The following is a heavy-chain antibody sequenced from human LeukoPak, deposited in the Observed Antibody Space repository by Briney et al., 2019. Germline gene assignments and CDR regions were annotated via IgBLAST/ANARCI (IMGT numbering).Heavy chain of an antibody. CDR3: ARESSGYSIDY. Sequence: GGSLRLSCAASGFTFSSYWMSWVRQAPGKGLEWVANIKQDGSEKCYVDSVKGRFTISRDNAKNSLYLQMNSLRAEDTAVYYSARESSGYSIDYWGQGTLVTVSS. D-gene: IGHD3-22*01. V-gene: IGHV3-7*01. CDR2: IKQDGSEK. J-gene: IGHJ4*02. CDR1: GFTFSSYW.